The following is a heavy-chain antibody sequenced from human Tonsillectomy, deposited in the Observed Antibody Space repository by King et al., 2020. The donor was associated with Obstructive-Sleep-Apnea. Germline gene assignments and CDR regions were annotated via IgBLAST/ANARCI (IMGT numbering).Heavy chain of an antibody. Sequence: VQLQQWGAGLLKPSETLSLTCAVYGGSFSDFYWSWFRQPPGEGLEWIGEIHHSGSTNYNPSLKSRVTISVDPSKNQFSLKLRSVTAADTAVYYCARRGISGFGYWGKGTLVTVSS. CDR3: ARRGISGFGY. CDR1: GGSFSDFY. D-gene: IGHD2-15*01. J-gene: IGHJ4*02. V-gene: IGHV4-34*01. CDR2: IHHSGST.